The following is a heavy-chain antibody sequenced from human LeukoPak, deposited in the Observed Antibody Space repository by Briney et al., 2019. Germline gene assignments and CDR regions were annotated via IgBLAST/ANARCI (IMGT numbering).Heavy chain of an antibody. J-gene: IGHJ4*02. V-gene: IGHV4-31*03. D-gene: IGHD5-24*01. CDR1: GGSISSGGYY. CDR2: IYYSGST. Sequence: SQTLSLTCTVSGGSISSGGYYWSWIRQHPGKGLEWIGYIYYSGSTYYNPSLKSRVTISVDTSKNQFSLKLSSVTAADTAVYYCARDSSPARGPDGYNSGVDYWGQGTLVTVSS. CDR3: ARDSSPARGPDGYNSGVDY.